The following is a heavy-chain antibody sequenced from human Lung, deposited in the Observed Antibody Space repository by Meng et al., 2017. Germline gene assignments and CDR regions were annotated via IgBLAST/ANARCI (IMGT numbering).Heavy chain of an antibody. J-gene: IGHJ4*02. CDR2: ISGSGGST. Sequence: EVQRLESGGGVVQPGGSRRLACVASGFTFSSYAMTWVRQAPGKGLEWVSSISGSGGSTYYADSVRGRFTISRDNSKNTVYLQMNSLRAEDTAIYYCVRRIEYSSSSGYWGQGTLVTVSS. D-gene: IGHD6-6*01. CDR1: GFTFSSYA. CDR3: VRRIEYSSSSGY. V-gene: IGHV3-23*01.